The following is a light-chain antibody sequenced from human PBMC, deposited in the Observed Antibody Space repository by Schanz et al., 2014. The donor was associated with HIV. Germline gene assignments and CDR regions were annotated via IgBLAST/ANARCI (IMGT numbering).Light chain of an antibody. CDR2: GAS. CDR1: QSVSSN. V-gene: IGKV3D-15*01. J-gene: IGKJ1*01. Sequence: EIVMTQSPATLSVSPGERATLSCRASQSVSSNLAWYQQKPGQAPRLLIYGASSRATGIPDRFSGSGSGTDFTLTINGLQPEDFASYYCQQTFTTWTFGQGTQVVVK. CDR3: QQTFTTWT.